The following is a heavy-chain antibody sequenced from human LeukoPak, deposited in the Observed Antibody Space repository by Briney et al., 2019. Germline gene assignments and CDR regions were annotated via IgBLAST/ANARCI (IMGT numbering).Heavy chain of an antibody. CDR3: AKDQGDFWSAFDY. CDR1: GFTLSSYY. D-gene: IGHD3-3*01. CDR2: TRNKRDSYNT. V-gene: IGHV3-72*01. J-gene: IGHJ4*02. Sequence: GGSLRLSCATSGFTLSSYYIDWVRQAPGKGLEWIGHTRNKRDSYNTEYAASVKGRFTISRDDSKNSVFLQMNSLRTEDTAVYYCAKDQGDFWSAFDYWGQGTLVTVSS.